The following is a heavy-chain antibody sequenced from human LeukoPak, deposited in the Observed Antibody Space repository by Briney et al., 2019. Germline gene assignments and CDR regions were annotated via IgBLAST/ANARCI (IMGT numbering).Heavy chain of an antibody. CDR2: ISYDGSNK. CDR3: AKARVPIVVAGPIDY. CDR1: GFTFSSYG. Sequence: PGGSLRLSCAASGFTFSSYGMHWVRQAPGKGLEWVAVISYDGSNKYYVDSVKGRFIISRDNSKNTLYLQMNSLRAEDTAVYYCAKARVPIVVAGPIDYWGQGTLVTVSS. V-gene: IGHV3-30*18. D-gene: IGHD6-19*01. J-gene: IGHJ4*02.